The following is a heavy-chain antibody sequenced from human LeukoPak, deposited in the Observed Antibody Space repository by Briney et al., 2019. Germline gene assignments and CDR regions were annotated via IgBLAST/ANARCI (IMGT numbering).Heavy chain of an antibody. J-gene: IGHJ4*02. CDR2: IYYSGST. CDR1: GGSISSSSYY. V-gene: IGHV4-39*07. CDR3: ARTVVSSGYYYVDYFDY. Sequence: SETLSLTCTVSGGSISSSSYYWGWIRQPPGKGLEWIGSIYYSGSTNYNPSLKSRVTISVDKSKNQFSLKLSSVTAADTAVYYCARTVVSSGYYYVDYFDYWGQGTLVTVSS. D-gene: IGHD3-22*01.